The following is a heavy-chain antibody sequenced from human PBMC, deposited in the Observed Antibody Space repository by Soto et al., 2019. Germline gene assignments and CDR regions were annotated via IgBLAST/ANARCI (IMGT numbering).Heavy chain of an antibody. CDR1: GGTFSSYA. CDR3: ARVMAARPDEDGFDI. D-gene: IGHD6-6*01. V-gene: IGHV1-69*12. Sequence: QVQLVQSGAAVKKPGSSVKVSCKASGGTFSSYAISWVRQAPGQGLEWMGGIIPIFGTANYAQKFQGRVTIAADESTSTAYMELSSLRSEDTAVYYCARVMAARPDEDGFDIWGQGTMVTVSS. J-gene: IGHJ3*02. CDR2: IIPIFGTA.